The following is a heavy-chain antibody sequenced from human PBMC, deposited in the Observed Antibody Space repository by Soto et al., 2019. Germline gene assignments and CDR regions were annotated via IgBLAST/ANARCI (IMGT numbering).Heavy chain of an antibody. CDR2: IYYSGST. Sequence: PSETLSLTCTVSGGSISSYYWIWIRQPPGKGLEWIGYIYYSGSTNYNPSLKSRVTISVDTSKNQFSLKLSSVTAADTAVYYCATYSGGFDYWGQGTLVTVSS. J-gene: IGHJ4*02. CDR1: GGSISSYY. D-gene: IGHD5-12*01. V-gene: IGHV4-59*01. CDR3: ATYSGGFDY.